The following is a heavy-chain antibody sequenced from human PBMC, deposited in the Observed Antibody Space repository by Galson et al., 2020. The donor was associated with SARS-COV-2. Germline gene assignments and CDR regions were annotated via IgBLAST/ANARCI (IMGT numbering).Heavy chain of an antibody. V-gene: IGHV4-61*02. J-gene: IGHJ4*02. CDR1: GGSISSGSYY. D-gene: IGHD6-19*01. CDR3: ARVGSSGWYIAH. CDR2: IYTSGST. Sequence: SETLSLTCTASGGSISSGSYYWSWIRQPAGKGLVWIGRIYTSGSTNYNPSLKSRVTISVDTSKNQFFLKLSSVTAAYTAVYYCARVGSSGWYIAHWSQGTRVTVSS.